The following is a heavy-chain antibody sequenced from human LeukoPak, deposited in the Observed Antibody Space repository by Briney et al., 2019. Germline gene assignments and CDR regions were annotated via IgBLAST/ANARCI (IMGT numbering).Heavy chain of an antibody. J-gene: IGHJ5*02. CDR1: GFTFSSYG. CDR3: AKDLWFGGSVTGWFDP. D-gene: IGHD3-10*01. CDR2: ISGSGGST. Sequence: GGSLRLSCAASGFTFSSYGMSWVRKAPGKGLEWVSAISGSGGSTYYADSVKGRFAISRDNSKNTLYLQMNSLRAEDTAVYYCAKDLWFGGSVTGWFDPWGQGTPVTVSS. V-gene: IGHV3-23*01.